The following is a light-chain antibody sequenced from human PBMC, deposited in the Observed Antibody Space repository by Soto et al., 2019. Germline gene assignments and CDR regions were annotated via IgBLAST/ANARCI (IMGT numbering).Light chain of an antibody. Sequence: DVQMTLSASTLSGSVGDRVTITCRASQTISSWLAWYQQKPGKAPKLLIYKASTLKSGVPSRFSGSGSGTEFTLTISSLQPDDFATYYCQHYNIYSEAFGQGTKVAI. CDR2: KAS. CDR3: QHYNIYSEA. V-gene: IGKV1-5*03. CDR1: QTISSW. J-gene: IGKJ1*01.